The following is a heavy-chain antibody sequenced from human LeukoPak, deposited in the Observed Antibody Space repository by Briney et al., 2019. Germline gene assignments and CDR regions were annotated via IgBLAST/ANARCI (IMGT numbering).Heavy chain of an antibody. D-gene: IGHD2-8*01. Sequence: GAPLKISSKGSGSRFTSYWIGWVRQLPGKGLEWMGIIYPDDSDTRYSPSFEGQVIISVDKSISTAYLQWSSLKASDTATYYCARHGHCTNGVCYSNYYYYMDVWGKGTTVTVSS. CDR1: GSRFTSYW. CDR2: IYPDDSDT. V-gene: IGHV5-51*01. J-gene: IGHJ6*03. CDR3: ARHGHCTNGVCYSNYYYYMDV.